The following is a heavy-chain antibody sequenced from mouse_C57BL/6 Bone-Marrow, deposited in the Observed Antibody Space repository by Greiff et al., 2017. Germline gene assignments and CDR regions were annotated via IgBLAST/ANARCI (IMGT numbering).Heavy chain of an antibody. J-gene: IGHJ4*01. CDR2: IDPETGGT. CDR3: TVWYAMDY. Sequence: QVQLKESGAELVRPGASVTLSCKASGYTFTDYEMHWVKQTPVHGLEWIGAIDPETGGTAYNQKFKGKAILTADKSSSTAYMALRSLTSEDSAVYYCTVWYAMDYWGQGTSVTVSS. V-gene: IGHV1-15*01. D-gene: IGHD2-10*02. CDR1: GYTFTDYE.